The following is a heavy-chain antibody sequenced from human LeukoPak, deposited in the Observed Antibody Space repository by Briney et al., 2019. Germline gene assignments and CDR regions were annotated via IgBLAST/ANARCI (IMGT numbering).Heavy chain of an antibody. Sequence: GASVKVSCKASGYTFTDYYMHWVQQAPGKGLEWMGRVDPEDGETIYAEKFQGRVTITADTSTDTAYMELSSLRSEDTTVYYCATVVGATGFFDYWGQGTLVTVSS. CDR1: GYTFTDYY. J-gene: IGHJ4*02. V-gene: IGHV1-69-2*01. D-gene: IGHD1-26*01. CDR3: ATVVGATGFFDY. CDR2: VDPEDGET.